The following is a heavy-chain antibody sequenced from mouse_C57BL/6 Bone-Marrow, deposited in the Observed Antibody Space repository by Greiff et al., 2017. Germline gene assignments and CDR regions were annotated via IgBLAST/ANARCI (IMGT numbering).Heavy chain of an antibody. V-gene: IGHV1-55*01. CDR1: GYTFTSYW. J-gene: IGHJ1*03. CDR2: IYPGSGST. CDR3: ARPYYSNYWYFDV. Sequence: QVQLKQSGAELAKPGASVKMSCKASGYTFTSYWITWVKQRPGQGLEWIGDIYPGSGSTNYNEKFKSKGTLTVDTSSSTAYMQLSSLTSEDSAVYYCARPYYSNYWYFDVWGTGTTVTVSS. D-gene: IGHD2-5*01.